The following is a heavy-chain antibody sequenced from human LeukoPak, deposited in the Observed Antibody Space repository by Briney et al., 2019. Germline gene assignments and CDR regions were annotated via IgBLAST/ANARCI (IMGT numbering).Heavy chain of an antibody. Sequence: GGSLRLSCSFSGFIATSNYMAWVRQSPGKGLQWISFIYGGGNTLYADSVRDRFIISRDNSKSTLYLQMSSLRVEDTAVYYCATGGRSGMAFDFWGQGTLVTVSS. D-gene: IGHD2-8*01. J-gene: IGHJ4*02. CDR3: ATGGRSGMAFDF. CDR1: GFIATSNY. V-gene: IGHV3-53*01. CDR2: IYGGGNT.